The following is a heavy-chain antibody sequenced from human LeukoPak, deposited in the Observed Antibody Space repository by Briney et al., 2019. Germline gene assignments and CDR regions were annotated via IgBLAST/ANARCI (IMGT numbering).Heavy chain of an antibody. D-gene: IGHD5-18*01. CDR1: GGSISSYY. J-gene: IGHJ3*02. CDR2: IYYSGST. V-gene: IGHV4-59*01. CDR3: ARRGYSYGVAFDI. Sequence: SETLSLTCTVSGGSISSYYWSWIRQPPGKGLEWIGYIYYSGSTNYNPSLKSRVTISVDTSKNQFSLKLSSVTAADTAVYYCARRGYSYGVAFDIWGQGTMVTVSS.